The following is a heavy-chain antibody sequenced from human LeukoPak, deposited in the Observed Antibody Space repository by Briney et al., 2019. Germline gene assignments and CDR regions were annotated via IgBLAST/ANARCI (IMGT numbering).Heavy chain of an antibody. V-gene: IGHV1-18*01. Sequence: ASVKVSCKASGCTFTSYGISWVRQAPGQGLEWMGWISAYNGNTNYAQKLQGRVTMTTDTSTSTAYMELRSLRSDDTAVYYCARDGQLVLYYYYGMDGWGQGTTVTVSS. CDR2: ISAYNGNT. J-gene: IGHJ6*02. CDR3: ARDGQLVLYYYYGMDG. CDR1: GCTFTSYG. D-gene: IGHD6-13*01.